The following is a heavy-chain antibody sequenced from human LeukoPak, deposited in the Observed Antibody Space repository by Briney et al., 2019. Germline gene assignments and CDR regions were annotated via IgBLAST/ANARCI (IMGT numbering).Heavy chain of an antibody. Sequence: GGSLRLSCAASGFTFSDYYMSWIRQAPGKGLEWVSYISSSGSTIYYADSVKGRFTISRDNAKNSLYLQMNSLRAEDTAVYYCARDPRIQIAAAGTPLYYYYYYGMDVWGQGTMVTVSS. V-gene: IGHV3-11*01. J-gene: IGHJ6*02. CDR2: ISSSGSTI. D-gene: IGHD6-13*01. CDR3: ARDPRIQIAAAGTPLYYYYYYGMDV. CDR1: GFTFSDYY.